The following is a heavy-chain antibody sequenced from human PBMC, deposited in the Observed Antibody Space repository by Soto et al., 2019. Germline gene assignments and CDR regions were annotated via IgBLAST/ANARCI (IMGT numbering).Heavy chain of an antibody. CDR3: AHGSWRRRFDP. V-gene: IGHV2-5*02. Sequence: QITLKESGPTLVKPTQTLTLTCTFSGFSLSTSGVGVGWIRQPPGKALEWLALIYWDDDKRYSPSLKSRLTIPNDTPKNQVVLTMTNMDPVDTATYYCAHGSWRRRFDPWGQGPLVTVSS. CDR1: GFSLSTSGVG. J-gene: IGHJ5*02. D-gene: IGHD1-1*01. CDR2: IYWDDDK.